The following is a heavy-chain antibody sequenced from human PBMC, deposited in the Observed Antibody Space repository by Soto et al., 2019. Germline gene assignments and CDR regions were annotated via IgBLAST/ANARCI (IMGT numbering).Heavy chain of an antibody. CDR1: GFIFNKYG. CDR3: VRRGGPYGDHAAY. D-gene: IGHD4-17*01. J-gene: IGHJ4*02. Sequence: EVQLVETGGSVLRPGESLRLSCEASGFIFNKYGMSCVRQAPGKGLEWVAGIHGNGGDTAYEDSVKGRFAIFRDNVRNCLSLQMSSLRAEDTALYYCVRRGGPYGDHAAYWGQGTLVTVTT. CDR2: IHGNGGDT. V-gene: IGHV3-20*04.